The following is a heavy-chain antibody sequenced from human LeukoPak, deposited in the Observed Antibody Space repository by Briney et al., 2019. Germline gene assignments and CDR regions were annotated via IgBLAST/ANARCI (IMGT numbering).Heavy chain of an antibody. CDR3: ARDGRGYPAYYFDY. Sequence: SETLSLTCTVSGGSISSSSYYWGWIRQPPGKGLEWIGRIYTSGSTNYNPSLKSRVTISVDTSKNQFSLKLSSVTAADTAVYYCARDGRGYPAYYFDYWGQGTLVTVSS. CDR1: GGSISSSSYY. D-gene: IGHD3-22*01. V-gene: IGHV4-39*07. J-gene: IGHJ4*02. CDR2: IYTSGST.